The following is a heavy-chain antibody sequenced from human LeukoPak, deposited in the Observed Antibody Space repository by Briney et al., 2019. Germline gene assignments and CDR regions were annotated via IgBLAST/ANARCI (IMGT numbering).Heavy chain of an antibody. CDR1: GFTFSSYE. CDR2: ISSSGSTI. D-gene: IGHD3-10*02. CDR3: AELAITTIGGV. Sequence: PGGSLRLSCAASGFTFSSYEMNWVRQAPGKGLAWVSYISSSGSTIYYADSVKGRFTISRDNAKNSLYLQMNSLRAEDTAVYYCAELAITTIGGVWGKGTTVTISS. J-gene: IGHJ6*04. V-gene: IGHV3-48*03.